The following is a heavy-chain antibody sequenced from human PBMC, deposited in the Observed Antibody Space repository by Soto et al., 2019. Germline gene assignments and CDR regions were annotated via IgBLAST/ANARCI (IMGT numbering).Heavy chain of an antibody. CDR3: MSSTVRVFDY. Sequence: LEPMSLTCAVSSGYSRSRKCWSWVRQPPGKGLEWIGEIYHSGSTNYNPSLKSRVTISVDKSKNQFSLKLSSVTAADTAVYYCMSSTVRVFDYLVQGTLVTGSS. CDR1: SGYSRSRKC. CDR2: IYHSGST. J-gene: IGHJ4*02. D-gene: IGHD4-17*01. V-gene: IGHV4-4*02.